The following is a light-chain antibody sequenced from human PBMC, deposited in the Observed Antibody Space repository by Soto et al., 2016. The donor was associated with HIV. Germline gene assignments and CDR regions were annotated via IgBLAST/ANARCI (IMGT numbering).Light chain of an antibody. J-gene: IGKJ1*01. V-gene: IGKV1-NL1*01. CDR3: QQYYSTPET. CDR1: QGISNS. Sequence: DIQMTQSPSSLSASVGDRVTITCRASQGISNSLAWYQQKPGKAPKLPVYAASTLESGVPSRFSGSGSGTDYTLTITSLQPEDFATYYCQQYYSTPETFGQGTKVEIK. CDR2: AAS.